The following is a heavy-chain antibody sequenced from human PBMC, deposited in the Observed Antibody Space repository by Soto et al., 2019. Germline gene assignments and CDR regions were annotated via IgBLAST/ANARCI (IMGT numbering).Heavy chain of an antibody. CDR3: AGPSYYYGSGSYYYYMDV. Sequence: ASVKVSCKASGYTFTSYAMHWVRQAPGQRLEWMGWINAGNGNTKYSQKFQGRVTITRDTSASTAYMELSSLRSEDTAVYYCAGPSYYYGSGSYYYYMDVWGKGTTVTVSS. V-gene: IGHV1-3*01. D-gene: IGHD3-10*01. CDR1: GYTFTSYA. J-gene: IGHJ6*03. CDR2: INAGNGNT.